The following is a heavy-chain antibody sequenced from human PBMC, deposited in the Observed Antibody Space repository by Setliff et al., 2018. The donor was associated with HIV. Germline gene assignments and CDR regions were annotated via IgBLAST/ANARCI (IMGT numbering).Heavy chain of an antibody. Sequence: ASVKVSCKISGYTLTELSIHWVRQAPGQGLEWMGWINTDTGNPTYAQGFTGRFVFSLDTSVNTAYLQISSLKTEDSAVYYCARGPPSQVDYWGQGTLVTVSS. CDR3: ARGPPSQVDY. V-gene: IGHV7-4-1*02. CDR2: INTDTGNP. CDR1: GYTLTELS. J-gene: IGHJ4*02.